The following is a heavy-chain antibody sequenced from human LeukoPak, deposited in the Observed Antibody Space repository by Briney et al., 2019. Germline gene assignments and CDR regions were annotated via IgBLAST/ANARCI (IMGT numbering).Heavy chain of an antibody. CDR2: ISYSGVS. CDR3: ARLPEGGYATSLGWLDP. Sequence: SETLSLTCTVPGASISRSYWIWIRQTPGKGREWIGYISYSGVSTYNPSLRSRVTISADTSKNQLSLNLSSVTAADTAVYFCARLPEGGYATSLGWLDPWGQGTRVTVSS. D-gene: IGHD5-24*01. J-gene: IGHJ5*02. CDR1: GASISRSY. V-gene: IGHV4-59*08.